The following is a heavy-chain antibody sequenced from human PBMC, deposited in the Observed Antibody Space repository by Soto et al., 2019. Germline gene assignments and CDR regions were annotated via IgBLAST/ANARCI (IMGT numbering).Heavy chain of an antibody. J-gene: IGHJ6*02. CDR1: GYSFTTYW. CDR2: IYPGDSRT. V-gene: IGHV5-51*01. D-gene: IGHD6-19*01. Sequence: GESLKISCKGSGYSFTTYWIAWVRQMPGKGLEWMGIIYPGDSRTTYSPSFQGQVIISADKSISTAYLQWSSLKASDTAMYYCARSRRGAYSSGWYSLSGYYNYGIDVWGQGTTVTVS. CDR3: ARSRRGAYSSGWYSLSGYYNYGIDV.